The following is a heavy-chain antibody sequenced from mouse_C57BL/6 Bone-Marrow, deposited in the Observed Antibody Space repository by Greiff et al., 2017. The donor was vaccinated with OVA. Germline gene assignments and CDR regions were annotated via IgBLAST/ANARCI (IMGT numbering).Heavy chain of an antibody. V-gene: IGHV5-9-1*02. D-gene: IGHD2-2*01. CDR1: GFTFSSYA. Sequence: EVQVVESGEGLVKPGGSLKLSCAASGFTFSSYAMSWVRQTPEKRLEWVAYISSGGDYIYYADTVKGRFTISRDNARNTLYLQMSSLKSEDATMYYCTRGYGYYFDYWGQGTTLTVSS. CDR3: TRGYGYYFDY. J-gene: IGHJ2*01. CDR2: ISSGGDYI.